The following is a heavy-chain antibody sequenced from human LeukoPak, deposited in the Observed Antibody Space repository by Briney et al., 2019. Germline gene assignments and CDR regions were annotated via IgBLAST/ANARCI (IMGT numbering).Heavy chain of an antibody. CDR3: ASQIVVVAAAMGGWFDP. V-gene: IGHV4-34*01. CDR2: INHSGST. Sequence: PSETLSLTCAVYGGSFSCYYWSWIRQPPGKGLEWIGEINHSGSTNYNPSLKSRVTISVDTSKNQFSLKLSSVTAADTAVYYCASQIVVVAAAMGGWFDPWGQGTLVTVSS. J-gene: IGHJ5*02. CDR1: GGSFSCYY. D-gene: IGHD2-2*01.